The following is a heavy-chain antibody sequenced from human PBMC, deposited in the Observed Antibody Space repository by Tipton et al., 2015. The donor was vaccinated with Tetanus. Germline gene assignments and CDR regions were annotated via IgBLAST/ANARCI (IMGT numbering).Heavy chain of an antibody. CDR3: ARLREIVSRSGWDFDY. J-gene: IGHJ4*02. V-gene: IGHV4-34*01. D-gene: IGHD5/OR15-5a*01. CDR2: VDDSGST. Sequence: LRLSCAVYGGSLSRYYWTWIRQPPGKGLEWIGEVDDSGSTNYNPSLKSRVTMSVDTSKKDFSVRLRSVTAADTAVYYCARLREIVSRSGWDFDYWGQGILVTVSS. CDR1: GGSLSRYY.